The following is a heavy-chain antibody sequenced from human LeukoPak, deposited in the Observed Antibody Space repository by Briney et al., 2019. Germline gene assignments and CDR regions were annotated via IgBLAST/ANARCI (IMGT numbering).Heavy chain of an antibody. D-gene: IGHD4-17*01. J-gene: IGHJ4*02. V-gene: IGHV1-2*02. CDR1: VYTFIGYY. Sequence: AAVTVSHMPSVYTFIGYYLHWVRQAPAQGGEWVAWRNPNSGGTHYPQKSQGTVHMTRDTFIRTAYMDLSRLRSDATAVYFTARGVGTSGDYDRTWYWGQGTLVTVSS. CDR2: RNPNSGGT. CDR3: ARGVGTSGDYDRTWY.